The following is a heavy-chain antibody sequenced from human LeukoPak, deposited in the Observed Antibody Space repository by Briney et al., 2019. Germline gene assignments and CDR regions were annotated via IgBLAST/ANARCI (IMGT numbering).Heavy chain of an antibody. CDR1: DGSISSSSYY. V-gene: IGHV4-39*07. CDR2: IYYGSVFYSVST. Sequence: PSETLSLTCTVSDGSISSSSYYWGWIRQPPGKGLEWIGSIYYGSVFYSVSTYYNPSLKSRVAMSGDTSKNQFSLKLSSVTAADTAAYYCARLGYCSGGSCYYYYYMDVWGKGTTVTVSS. D-gene: IGHD2-15*01. J-gene: IGHJ6*03. CDR3: ARLGYCSGGSCYYYYYMDV.